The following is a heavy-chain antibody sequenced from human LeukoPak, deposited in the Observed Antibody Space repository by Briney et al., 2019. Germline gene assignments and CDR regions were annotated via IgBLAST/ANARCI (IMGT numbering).Heavy chain of an antibody. J-gene: IGHJ6*03. CDR3: ARLRVATGYYYYYMDV. D-gene: IGHD7-27*01. Sequence: KPSETLSLTCPVSGGSISSGSYYWSWIRQPAGKGLEWIGRIYTSGITNYNSSLKSRVTISVDTSKNQFSLKLSSVTAADTAVYYCARLRVATGYYYYYMDVWGKGTTVTVSS. CDR2: IYTSGIT. V-gene: IGHV4-61*02. CDR1: GGSISSGSYY.